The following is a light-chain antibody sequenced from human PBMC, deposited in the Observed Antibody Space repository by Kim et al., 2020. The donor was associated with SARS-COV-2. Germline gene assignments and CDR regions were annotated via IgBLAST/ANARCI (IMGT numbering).Light chain of an antibody. CDR3: QQYNICPPT. V-gene: IGKV1-16*01. J-gene: IGKJ1*01. Sequence: ASGGDRVTITCRASQDISNYLAWFQQKPGQAPKPLIYAASGLQSGVPSRFSGSGSGTDFTLTISSLQPEDFATYYCQQYNICPPTFGQGTKVDIK. CDR2: AAS. CDR1: QDISNY.